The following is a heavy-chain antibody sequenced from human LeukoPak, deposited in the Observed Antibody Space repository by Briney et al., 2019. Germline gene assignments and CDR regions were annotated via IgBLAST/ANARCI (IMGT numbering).Heavy chain of an antibody. J-gene: IGHJ4*02. CDR1: GLPFSRYA. CDR3: AKQVSCDTTTCYAGMPPDY. CDR2: TSGSDGST. D-gene: IGHD2/OR15-2a*01. Sequence: PGGSLRLSCAASGLPFSRYAMSWVRQTPEKGLEWVSVTSGSDGSTYYADSVKGRFTISRDDSRNTMYLQMNNLRAEDTAVYYCAKQVSCDTTTCYAGMPPDYWGQGTLVTVSS. V-gene: IGHV3-23*01.